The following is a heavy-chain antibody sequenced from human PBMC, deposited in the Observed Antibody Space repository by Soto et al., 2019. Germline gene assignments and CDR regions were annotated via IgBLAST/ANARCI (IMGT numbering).Heavy chain of an antibody. D-gene: IGHD5-12*01. CDR3: HGYGY. Sequence: EVQLVESGGGLIQPGGSLRLSCVVSGFTVSSSNYMSWVRQAPGKGLEWVSVIYTGGTTYYADSVKGRFTISRDNSKNTLYLQMNSLRAEDTAVYYRHGYGYWGQGTLVTVSS. CDR1: GFTVSSSNY. J-gene: IGHJ4*02. CDR2: IYTGGTT. V-gene: IGHV3-53*01.